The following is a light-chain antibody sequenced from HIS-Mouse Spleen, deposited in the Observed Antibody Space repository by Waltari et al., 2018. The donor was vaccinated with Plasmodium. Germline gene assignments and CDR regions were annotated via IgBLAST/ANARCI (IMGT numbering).Light chain of an antibody. V-gene: IGLV3-10*01. Sequence: SYELTQPPSVSVSPGQTARITCSGDALPKKYAYWYQQKSGQAPVLGISEDSKRPSGIPERFSGSSSGTMATLTISGARVEDEADYYCYSTDSSGNHRVFGGGTKLTVL. CDR3: YSTDSSGNHRV. CDR1: ALPKKY. J-gene: IGLJ3*02. CDR2: EDS.